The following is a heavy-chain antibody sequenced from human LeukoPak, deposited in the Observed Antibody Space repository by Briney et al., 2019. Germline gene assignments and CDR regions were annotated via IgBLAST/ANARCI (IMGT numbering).Heavy chain of an antibody. V-gene: IGHV3-7*03. Sequence: PGGSLRLSCAASGFTFSSYWMSWVRQAPGKGLEWVANIKQDGSEKYYVDSVKGRFTISRDNAKNSLYLQMNSLRAEDTAVYYCARLARGVIITVLRGYYMDVWGKGTTVTISS. CDR1: GFTFSSYW. CDR3: ARLARGVIITVLRGYYMDV. D-gene: IGHD3-10*01. J-gene: IGHJ6*03. CDR2: IKQDGSEK.